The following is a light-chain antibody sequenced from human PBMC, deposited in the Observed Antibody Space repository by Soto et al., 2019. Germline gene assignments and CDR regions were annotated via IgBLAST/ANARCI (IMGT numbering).Light chain of an antibody. Sequence: QSVLTQAPSASGTPGQTVSISCSGSSSNIGSNDVSWYQKLPGTAPKLLIHKKTQRPSGVPDRFYASKSGTSASLAISGLRSEDEGDYYCATWDDSLSAWVFGGGTQLTVL. CDR2: KKT. J-gene: IGLJ3*02. CDR3: ATWDDSLSAWV. V-gene: IGLV1-47*01. CDR1: SSNIGSND.